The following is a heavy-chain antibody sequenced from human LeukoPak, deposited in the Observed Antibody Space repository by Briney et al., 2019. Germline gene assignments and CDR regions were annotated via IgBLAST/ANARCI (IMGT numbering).Heavy chain of an antibody. CDR3: ARHRYDYVWGSYRDWGGSLNWFDP. V-gene: IGHV4-59*08. J-gene: IGHJ5*02. Sequence: PSGTLSLTCTASGGTISSYYWSWIRQPPGKGLERIGDIYYSGSTHYNPSLKSRVTISVDTSNNQIALKLSSVTDADTAVYYCARHRYDYVWGSYRDWGGSLNWFDPWGQGTLVTVS. D-gene: IGHD3-16*02. CDR2: IYYSGST. CDR1: GGTISSYY.